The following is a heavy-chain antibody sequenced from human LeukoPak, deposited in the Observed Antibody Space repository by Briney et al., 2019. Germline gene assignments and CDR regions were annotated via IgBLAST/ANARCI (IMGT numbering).Heavy chain of an antibody. CDR2: IYTSGST. CDR3: VRDSGGLFAGHFDY. V-gene: IGHV4-4*07. CDR1: GGSISSYY. D-gene: IGHD2-21*01. J-gene: IGHJ4*02. Sequence: SETLSLTCTVSGGSISSYYWSWIRQPAGKGLEWIGRIYTSGSTNYNPSLKSRVTMSVDTSKNQFSLKLSSVTAADTAVYYCVRDSGGLFAGHFDYWGQGTLVTVSS.